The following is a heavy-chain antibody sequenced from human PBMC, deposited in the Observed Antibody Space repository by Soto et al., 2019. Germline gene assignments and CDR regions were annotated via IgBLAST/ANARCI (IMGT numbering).Heavy chain of an antibody. CDR3: VRARSTDSRPDY. V-gene: IGHV3-21*01. CDR2: ITSSSSYI. CDR1: GFTFSLYS. Sequence: GGSLRLSCAASGFTFSLYSMIWVRQAPGKGLEWVASITSSSSYIYYEDSLKGRFTISRDNSKNSLFLQLDSLRSEDTAVYFCVRARSTDSRPDYWGQGTLVTVSS. D-gene: IGHD3-22*01. J-gene: IGHJ4*02.